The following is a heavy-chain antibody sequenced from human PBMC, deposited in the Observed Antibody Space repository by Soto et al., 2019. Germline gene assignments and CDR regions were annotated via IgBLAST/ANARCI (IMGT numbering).Heavy chain of an antibody. D-gene: IGHD2-2*01. CDR3: ARIYCSSTSCYSDY. CDR2: FYYTGIT. Sequence: SETLSLTCTVSGGSISNYYWSWIRQPPGKGLEWIGYFYYTGITNYNPSLKSRISMSVDTSKNQFSLYLQMNSLRAEDTAVYYCARIYCSSTSCYSDYWGQGTLVTVSS. V-gene: IGHV4-59*12. J-gene: IGHJ4*02. CDR1: GGSISNYY.